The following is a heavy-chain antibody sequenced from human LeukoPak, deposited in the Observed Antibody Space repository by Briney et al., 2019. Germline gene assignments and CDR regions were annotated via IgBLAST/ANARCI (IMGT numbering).Heavy chain of an antibody. V-gene: IGHV4-34*01. CDR1: GVTFSGYY. CDR3: ARHRRGITMVRGVWYYYYGMDV. J-gene: IGHJ6*02. D-gene: IGHD3-10*01. Sequence: PSETLSLTCAVYGVTFSGYYWSWIRHPPGKGLEGIGSIDDSGSTYYNPSLKSRVTISVDTSKNQFSLKLSSVTAAHTAVYYCARHRRGITMVRGVWYYYYGMDVWGQGTTVTVSS. CDR2: IDDSGST.